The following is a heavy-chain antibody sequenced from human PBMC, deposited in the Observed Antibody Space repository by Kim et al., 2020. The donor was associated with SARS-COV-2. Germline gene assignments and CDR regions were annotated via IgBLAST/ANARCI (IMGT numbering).Heavy chain of an antibody. J-gene: IGHJ4*02. Sequence: GGSLRLSCAASGLTFSRYAMSWARQAPGKGLEWVSTISDSGVRTHYADSVKGRFTISRDNSKSTLFLQMNSLRAEDTAVYYCEASDYWGQGSLVTVSS. CDR1: GLTFSRYA. CDR3: EASDY. V-gene: IGHV3-23*01. CDR2: ISDSGVRT.